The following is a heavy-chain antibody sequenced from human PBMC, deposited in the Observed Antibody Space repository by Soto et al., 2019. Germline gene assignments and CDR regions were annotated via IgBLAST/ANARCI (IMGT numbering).Heavy chain of an antibody. J-gene: IGHJ6*02. V-gene: IGHV3-30-3*01. Sequence: QVQLVESGGGVVQPGRSLRLSCAASGFTFSSYAMHWVRQAPGKGLEWVAVISYDGSNKYYADSVKGRFTISRDNSKNTLYLHMNSLRAEDTAVYYCASRSSGWYAHPYYYYGMDVWGQGTTVTVSS. CDR2: ISYDGSNK. D-gene: IGHD6-19*01. CDR3: ASRSSGWYAHPYYYYGMDV. CDR1: GFTFSSYA.